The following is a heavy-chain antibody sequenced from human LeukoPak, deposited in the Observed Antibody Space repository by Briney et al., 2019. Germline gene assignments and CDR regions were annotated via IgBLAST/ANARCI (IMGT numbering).Heavy chain of an antibody. CDR3: AKHRGRDGGYPFDY. Sequence: GGSLRLSCATSGSIFSSCAMSWVRQAPGKGLEWVSVISGSGGSTNYAESVKGRFTISRDNSKNTLYLQMNSLRVADTAVYYCAKHRGRDGGYPFDYWGQGTLVTVSS. CDR2: ISGSGGST. D-gene: IGHD5-12*01. V-gene: IGHV3-23*01. J-gene: IGHJ4*02. CDR1: GSIFSSCA.